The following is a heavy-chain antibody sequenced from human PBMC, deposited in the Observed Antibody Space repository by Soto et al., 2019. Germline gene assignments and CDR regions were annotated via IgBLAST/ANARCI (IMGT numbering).Heavy chain of an antibody. CDR1: GGSVSGGSYY. Sequence: PSETLSLTCTVSGGSVSGGSYYFICIRQPPGKGLEWIGYIYYSGSTNYNPSLKSRATISVDTSKNQFSLKLSSVTAADTAVYYCAREVVFLQNYYFDYWGQGTLVTVSS. CDR2: IYYSGST. J-gene: IGHJ4*02. V-gene: IGHV4-61*01. D-gene: IGHD2-8*02. CDR3: AREVVFLQNYYFDY.